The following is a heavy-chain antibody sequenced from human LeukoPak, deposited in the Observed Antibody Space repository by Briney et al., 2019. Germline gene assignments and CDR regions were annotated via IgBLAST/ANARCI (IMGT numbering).Heavy chain of an antibody. J-gene: IGHJ4*02. D-gene: IGHD3-22*01. V-gene: IGHV3-64D*06. CDR2: ITGSGGST. CDR1: GFTFSTYF. Sequence: GGSLRLSCSASGFTFSTYFMHWVRQAPGKGLECVSAITGSGGSTYYADSVKGRFTISRDNSKNTLYLQMSSLRAKDTAVYYCVRDQRGGSSGYYDSWGQGTLVTVSS. CDR3: VRDQRGGSSGYYDS.